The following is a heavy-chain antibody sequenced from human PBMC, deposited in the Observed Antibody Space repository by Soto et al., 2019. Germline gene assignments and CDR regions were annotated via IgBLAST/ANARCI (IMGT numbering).Heavy chain of an antibody. J-gene: IGHJ4*02. Sequence: SETLSLSCTVSGGSVSSSSYSWGWIRQSPGKGLEWIGYIYYSGSTNYNPSLKSRVTISVDTSKNQFSLKLSSVTAADTAVYYCARHHDSWGQGTLVTVSS. CDR2: IYYSGST. CDR3: ARHHDS. V-gene: IGHV4-61*05. CDR1: GGSVSSSSYS.